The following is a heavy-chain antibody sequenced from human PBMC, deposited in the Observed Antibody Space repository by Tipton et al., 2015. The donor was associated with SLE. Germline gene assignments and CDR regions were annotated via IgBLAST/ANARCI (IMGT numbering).Heavy chain of an antibody. CDR1: GGSFSGYY. CDR3: ARVESYYYYYMDV. Sequence: TLSLTCAVYGGSFSGYYWSWIRQPPGKGLEWIGEINHSGSTNYNPSLKSRVTISVDTSKNQFSLKLSSVTAADTAVYYCARVESYYYYYMDVWGKGTTVTVPS. CDR2: INHSGST. V-gene: IGHV4-34*01. J-gene: IGHJ6*03. D-gene: IGHD3-3*01.